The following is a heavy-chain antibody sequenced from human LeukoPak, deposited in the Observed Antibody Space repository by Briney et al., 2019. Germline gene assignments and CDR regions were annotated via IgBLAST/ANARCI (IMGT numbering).Heavy chain of an antibody. CDR3: AREGAPSYDSSGCYGFDY. Sequence: GASVKVSCKASGGTFSSYAISWVRQAPGQGLEWMGGIIPIFGTANYAQKFQGRVTITADESTSTAYMELSSLRSEDTAVYYCAREGAPSYDSSGCYGFDYWGQGTLVTVSS. CDR1: GGTFSSYA. CDR2: IIPIFGTA. V-gene: IGHV1-69*13. J-gene: IGHJ4*02. D-gene: IGHD3-22*01.